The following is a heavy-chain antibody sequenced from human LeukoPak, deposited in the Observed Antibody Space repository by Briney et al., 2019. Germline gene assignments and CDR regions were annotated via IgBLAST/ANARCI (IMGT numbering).Heavy chain of an antibody. CDR1: GGTFSSYA. Sequence: SVKVSCKASGGTFSSYAISWVRQAPGQGLEWMGGIIPIFGTANYAQKFQGRVTITADESTSTAYMELSSLRSEDTAVYYCAREIAVAGNDALDIWGQGTMVTVSS. J-gene: IGHJ3*02. CDR2: IIPIFGTA. V-gene: IGHV1-69*13. D-gene: IGHD6-19*01. CDR3: AREIAVAGNDALDI.